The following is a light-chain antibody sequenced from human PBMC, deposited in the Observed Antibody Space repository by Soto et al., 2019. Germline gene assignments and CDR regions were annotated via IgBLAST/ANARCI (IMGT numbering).Light chain of an antibody. CDR1: SSDVGGYNY. CDR2: EVN. Sequence: QSVLTQPPSASGSPGQSVTISCTGTSSDVGGYNYVSWYQQHSGKAPKVMIYEVNKRPSGVPDRFSGSKSGNTASLTVSGLQAEAEADYYCSSYAGSNNYVFGTGTKVTVL. V-gene: IGLV2-8*01. J-gene: IGLJ1*01. CDR3: SSYAGSNNYV.